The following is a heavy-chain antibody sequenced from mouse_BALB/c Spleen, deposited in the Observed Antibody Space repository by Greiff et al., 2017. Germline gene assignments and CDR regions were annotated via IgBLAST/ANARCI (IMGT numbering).Heavy chain of an antibody. D-gene: IGHD4-1*01. CDR2: ISSGGSYT. J-gene: IGHJ3*01. Sequence: EVKLMESGGGLVKPGGSLKLSCAASGFTFSSYTMSWVRQTPEKRLEWVATISSGGSYTYYPDSVKGRFTISRDNAKNTLYLQMSSLKSEDTAMYYCTREGESGTWFAYWGQGTLVTVSA. CDR1: GFTFSSYT. CDR3: TREGESGTWFAY. V-gene: IGHV5-6-4*01.